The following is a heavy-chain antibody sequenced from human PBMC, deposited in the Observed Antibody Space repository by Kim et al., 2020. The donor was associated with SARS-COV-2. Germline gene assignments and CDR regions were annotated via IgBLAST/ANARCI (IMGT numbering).Heavy chain of an antibody. CDR1: GFSVRNTY. D-gene: IGHD3-22*01. CDR3: ARAGYYDISGHYF. V-gene: IGHV3-66*01. Sequence: GGSLRLSCAPSGFSVRNTYLSWVRQAPGKGLEWVSLIFSDGRTFYAVSVKGRFTVSKDNSKDTLYLQMNSLGAEDTAVYFCARAGYYDISGHYF. CDR2: IFSDGRT. J-gene: IGHJ2*01.